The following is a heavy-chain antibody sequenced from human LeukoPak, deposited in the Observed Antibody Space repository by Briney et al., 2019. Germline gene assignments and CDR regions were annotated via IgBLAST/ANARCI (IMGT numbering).Heavy chain of an antibody. V-gene: IGHV4-34*01. J-gene: IGHJ4*02. Sequence: PSETLSLTCAVYGGSFSGYYWSWIRQPPGKGLEWIGEINHSGSTNYNPSLKSRVTISVDTSKNQFSLKLSSVTAAGTAVYYCARGGIAAADYYFDYWGQGTLVTVSS. D-gene: IGHD6-13*01. CDR3: ARGGIAAADYYFDY. CDR2: INHSGST. CDR1: GGSFSGYY.